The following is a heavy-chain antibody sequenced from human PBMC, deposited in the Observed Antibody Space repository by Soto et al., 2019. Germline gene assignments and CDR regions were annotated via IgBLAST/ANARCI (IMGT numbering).Heavy chain of an antibody. CDR1: GGSISNDNYF. V-gene: IGHV4-31*03. J-gene: IGHJ3*02. CDR2: IHYSGSA. CDR3: AREVNVPADADAFDI. D-gene: IGHD2-2*01. Sequence: QVQLQESGPGLVKPSRTLSLTCTVSGGSISNDNYFWSWIRQHPGKGLEWIGYIHYSGSAYYNPSLRGRVIILVDTTKNQFSMKLTSVTAADTAMYYCAREVNVPADADAFDIWGQGTMVTVSS.